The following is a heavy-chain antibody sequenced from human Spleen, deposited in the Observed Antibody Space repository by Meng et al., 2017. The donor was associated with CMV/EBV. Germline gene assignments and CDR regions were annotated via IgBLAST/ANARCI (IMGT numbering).Heavy chain of an antibody. D-gene: IGHD6-6*01. CDR2: IYYSGST. J-gene: IGHJ5*02. Sequence: QVQLQESGPGLVKPSETLSLTCTVSGGSISSYYWSWIRQPPGKGLEWIGYIYYSGSTNYNPSLKSRVTISVDTSKNQFSLKLSSVTAADTAVYYCARDGYSSSSGGGWFDPWGQGTLVTVSS. CDR1: GGSISSYY. CDR3: ARDGYSSSSGGGWFDP. V-gene: IGHV4-59*01.